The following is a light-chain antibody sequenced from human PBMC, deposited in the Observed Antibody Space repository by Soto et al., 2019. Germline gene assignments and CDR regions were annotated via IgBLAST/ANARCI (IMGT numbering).Light chain of an antibody. CDR1: SSSIGTHY. CDR3: HVWDGTGNQVV. V-gene: IGLV1-51*01. J-gene: IGLJ2*01. CDR2: DNN. Sequence: QSVLTQPPSVSAAPGQRVSISCSGSSSSIGTHYVAWYQQVPGTPPKLLIYDNNKRPSGTPDRFSGSKSGTSATLGITGLQTGDEADYYCHVWDGTGNQVVFGGGTKLTVL.